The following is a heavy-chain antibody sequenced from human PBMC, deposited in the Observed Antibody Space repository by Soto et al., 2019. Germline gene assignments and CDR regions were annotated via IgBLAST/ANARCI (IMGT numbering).Heavy chain of an antibody. Sequence: QLQLQESGSGLVKPSQTLSLTCAVSGGSISSGGYSWSWIRQPPGKGLEWIGYVSHSGSTYYNPSLKSRAPVSVSRSNNQFSMKLSYVTAAYTSVYYCAGVCATVFPAFDFWGQGTMVTVSS. J-gene: IGHJ3*01. V-gene: IGHV4-30-2*01. D-gene: IGHD4-17*01. CDR2: VSHSGST. CDR3: AGVCATVFPAFDF. CDR1: GGSISSGGYS.